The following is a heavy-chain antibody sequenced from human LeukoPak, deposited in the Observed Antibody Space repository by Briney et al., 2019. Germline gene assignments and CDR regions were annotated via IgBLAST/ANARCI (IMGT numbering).Heavy chain of an antibody. J-gene: IGHJ4*02. Sequence: GRSLRLSCAASGFTFSSYGMHWVRQAPGKGLEWVAVISYDGSNKYYADSVKGRFTISRDNSKNTLYLQMNSLRAEDTAVYYCANGNMVRGVPHESPFDYWGQGTLVTVSS. D-gene: IGHD3-10*01. CDR2: ISYDGSNK. CDR3: ANGNMVRGVPHESPFDY. CDR1: GFTFSSYG. V-gene: IGHV3-30*18.